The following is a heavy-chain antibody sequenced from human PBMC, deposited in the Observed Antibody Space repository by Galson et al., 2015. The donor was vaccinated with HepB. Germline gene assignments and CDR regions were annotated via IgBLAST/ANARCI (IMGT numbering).Heavy chain of an antibody. CDR3: AKALDSSGYQGSDH. J-gene: IGHJ4*02. V-gene: IGHV3-23*01. D-gene: IGHD3-22*01. CDR2: IRGIGSST. CDR1: GFTFSQYA. Sequence: SLRLSCAASGFTFSQYAMNRVRQAPGKGLEWVSGIRGIGSSTYYADSVKGRFTISRDNSKNTLYLQMNSLRAEDTALYYCAKALDSSGYQGSDHWGQGNLVTVSS.